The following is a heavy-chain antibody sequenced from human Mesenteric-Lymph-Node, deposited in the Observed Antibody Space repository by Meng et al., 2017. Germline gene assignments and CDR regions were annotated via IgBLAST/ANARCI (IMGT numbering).Heavy chain of an antibody. V-gene: IGHV4-31*03. CDR1: GGSVSSGGYY. CDR3: ARVSSGWDYFDY. Sequence: QVGRQEAGPGLVKPSQTLALTCTVSGGSVSSGGYYWTWIRQHPGKGLEWFGHIYYSGSTFYNPSLKRRVIISIDTSKNQFSLNLRSVTAADTAVYYCARVSSGWDYFDYWGQGTLVTVSS. J-gene: IGHJ4*02. D-gene: IGHD6-19*01. CDR2: IYYSGST.